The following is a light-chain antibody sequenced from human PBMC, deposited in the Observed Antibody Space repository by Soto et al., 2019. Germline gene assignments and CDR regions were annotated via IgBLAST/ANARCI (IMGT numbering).Light chain of an antibody. CDR3: CSYAGSNTLI. Sequence: QSALTQPPSVSGSPGQSVTISCTGTSTDFVSYNRVSWYQHHPGKAPKLIICEDTNRPSGVSDRFSGSKSGNTASLTISGLQAEDEADYYCCSYAGSNTLIFGGGTK. CDR2: EDT. J-gene: IGLJ2*01. V-gene: IGLV2-23*01. CDR1: STDFVSYNR.